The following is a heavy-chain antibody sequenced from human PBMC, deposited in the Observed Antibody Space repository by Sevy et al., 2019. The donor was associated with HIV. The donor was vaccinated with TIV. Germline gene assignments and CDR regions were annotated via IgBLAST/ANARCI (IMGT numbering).Heavy chain of an antibody. CDR1: GGSISSSSYY. J-gene: IGHJ4*02. CDR3: ARHKGATGFLGPFRFFDY. CDR2: IYYSGST. D-gene: IGHD1-26*01. V-gene: IGHV4-39*01. Sequence: KPSETLSLTCTVSGGSISSSSYYWGWIRQPPGKGLEWIGSIYYSGSTYYNPSLKSRVTISVDTSKNQFFLKLSSVTAADTAVYYCARHKGATGFLGPFRFFDYWGQGTLVTVSS.